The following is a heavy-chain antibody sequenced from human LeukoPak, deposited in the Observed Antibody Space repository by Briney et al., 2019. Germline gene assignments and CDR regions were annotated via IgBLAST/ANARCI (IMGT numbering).Heavy chain of an antibody. V-gene: IGHV4-38-2*02. CDR2: IFHSGNT. Sequence: SETLSLTCTVSGYSIGSGYYWGWIRQPPGKGLEWIGSIFHSGNTYYNPSLKSRVTISVDTSKNQFSLNLSSVTAADTAVYYCARVSTDYGDHTYFWGQGTLVTVSS. CDR1: GYSIGSGYY. CDR3: ARVSTDYGDHTYF. J-gene: IGHJ4*02. D-gene: IGHD4-17*01.